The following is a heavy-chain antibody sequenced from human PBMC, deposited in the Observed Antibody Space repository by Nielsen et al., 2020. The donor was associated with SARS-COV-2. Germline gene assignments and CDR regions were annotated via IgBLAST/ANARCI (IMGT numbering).Heavy chain of an antibody. CDR2: IYYSGST. CDR3: ARPSSDILTGLDAFDI. J-gene: IGHJ3*02. Sequence: ESLKISCTVSGGSISSYYWSWIRQPPGKGLEWIGYIYYSGSTNYNPSLKSRVTISVDTSKNQFSLKLSSVTAADTAVYYCARPSSDILTGLDAFDIWGQGTMVTVSS. CDR1: GGSISSYY. V-gene: IGHV4-59*01. D-gene: IGHD3-9*01.